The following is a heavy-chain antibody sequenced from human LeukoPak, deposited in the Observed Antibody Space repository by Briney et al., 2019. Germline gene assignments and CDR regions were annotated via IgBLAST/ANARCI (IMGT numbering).Heavy chain of an antibody. CDR3: ARRTPGGYSYLEN. V-gene: IGHV4-61*02. Sequence: PSETLSLTCTVSGGSISSGSYYWSWIRQPAGKGLEWIGRIYTSGSTNYNPSLKSRVTISVDTSQNQFFLKQNSVSAADTAVYDYARRTPGGYSYLENWGQGTLVTVSS. J-gene: IGHJ4*02. CDR1: GGSISSGSYY. CDR2: IYTSGST. D-gene: IGHD5-18*01.